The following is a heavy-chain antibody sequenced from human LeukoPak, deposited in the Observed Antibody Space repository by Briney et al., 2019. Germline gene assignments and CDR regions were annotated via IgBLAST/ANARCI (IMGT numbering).Heavy chain of an antibody. CDR1: GFTFSSYA. CDR3: AKSGAALPLRYCSSTSCPYYYYYCMDV. J-gene: IGHJ6*02. CDR2: ISGSGGIT. V-gene: IGHV3-23*01. Sequence: GGALRLSCATSGFTFSSYAMSTVRQAPGKGLGWVSAISGSGGITYYADSVKGRFTISSDNSKKTRYLQMNILRDEDTSVYECAKSGAALPLRYCSSTSCPYYYYYCMDVWGQGTPVTVSS. D-gene: IGHD2-2*01.